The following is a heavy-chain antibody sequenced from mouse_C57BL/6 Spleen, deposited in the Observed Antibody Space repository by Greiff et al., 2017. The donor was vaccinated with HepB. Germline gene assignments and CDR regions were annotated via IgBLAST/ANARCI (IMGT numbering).Heavy chain of an antibody. CDR3: ARDGSSYRYFDV. CDR1: GYTFTSYT. Sequence: QVQLQQSGAELARPGASVKMSCKASGYTFTSYTMHWVKQRPGQGLEWIGYINPSSGYPKYNQKFKDKATLTADKSSSTAYMQLSSLTSEDSAVYYCARDGSSYRYFDVWGTGTTVTVSS. J-gene: IGHJ1*03. V-gene: IGHV1-4*01. CDR2: INPSSGYP. D-gene: IGHD1-1*01.